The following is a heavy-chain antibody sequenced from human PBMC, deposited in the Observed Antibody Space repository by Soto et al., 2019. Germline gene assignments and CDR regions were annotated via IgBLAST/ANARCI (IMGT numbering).Heavy chain of an antibody. D-gene: IGHD3-22*01. CDR3: ARAKRYYYDISGYFYYYGMDV. Sequence: ASVKVSCKASGYTFTSYDINWVRQATGQGLEWMGWMNPNSGNTSYAQKFQGRVTMTRNTSISTAYMELSSLRSEDTAVYYCARAKRYYYDISGYFYYYGMDVWGQGTTVTVSS. J-gene: IGHJ6*02. CDR2: MNPNSGNT. V-gene: IGHV1-8*01. CDR1: GYTFTSYD.